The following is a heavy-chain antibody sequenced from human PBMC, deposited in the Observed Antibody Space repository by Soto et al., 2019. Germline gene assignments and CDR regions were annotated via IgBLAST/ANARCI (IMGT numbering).Heavy chain of an antibody. D-gene: IGHD2-21*01. CDR2: ISAYNGNT. CDR1: GYKFISHS. V-gene: IGHV1-18*01. Sequence: QIQLVQSGGEVKKPGASVKVSCKSSGYKFISHSITWVRQAPGQGLEWMGRISAYNGNTNYAQKLQRRVTMTTDTSTNTAYMELRSLRSDDTAVYYCARGAFCGGASGCRDMDVWCQGTTVTVSS. J-gene: IGHJ6*02. CDR3: ARGAFCGGASGCRDMDV.